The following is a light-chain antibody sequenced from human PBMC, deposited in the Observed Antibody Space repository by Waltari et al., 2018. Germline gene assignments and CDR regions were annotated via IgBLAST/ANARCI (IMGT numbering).Light chain of an antibody. CDR1: NSHIGSGYD. CDR2: ANI. J-gene: IGLJ2*01. Sequence: QSVLTQPPSVSGAPGQRVTISCPGSNSHIGSGYDVHWYQQLPGTAPKLLIYANINRPSGVPDRFSGSKSGASASLAITGLQAGDEADYYCQSYDSSLSGSLFGGGTRLTVL. V-gene: IGLV1-40*01. CDR3: QSYDSSLSGSL.